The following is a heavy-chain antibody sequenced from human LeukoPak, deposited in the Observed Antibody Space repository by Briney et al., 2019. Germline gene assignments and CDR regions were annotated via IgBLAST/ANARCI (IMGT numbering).Heavy chain of an antibody. Sequence: GSLRLSCAASGFTVSSNYMSWVRQAPGKGLEWVSVIYSGGSTYYADSVKGRFTISRDNSKNTLYLQMNSLRAEDTAVYYCARENDYDSSGYYYGRFDPWGQGTLVTVSS. CDR3: ARENDYDSSGYYYGRFDP. V-gene: IGHV3-53*01. J-gene: IGHJ5*02. CDR2: IYSGGST. CDR1: GFTVSSNY. D-gene: IGHD3-22*01.